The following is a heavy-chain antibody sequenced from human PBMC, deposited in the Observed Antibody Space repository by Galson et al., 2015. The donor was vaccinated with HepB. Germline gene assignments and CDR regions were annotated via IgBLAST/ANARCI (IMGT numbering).Heavy chain of an antibody. CDR3: ARGSEDNYGSFAY. D-gene: IGHD3-10*01. V-gene: IGHV4-31*03. J-gene: IGHJ4*02. CDR1: GGSLGSGGYY. Sequence: TLSLTCPVSGGSLGSGGYYWRWIRQHPGKGLEWIGYTHYSGSTSYNPSLRGRLTISEGMSKNQFSLKLSSVTAADTAIYYCARGSEDNYGSFAYWGQGTLVTVSS. CDR2: THYSGST.